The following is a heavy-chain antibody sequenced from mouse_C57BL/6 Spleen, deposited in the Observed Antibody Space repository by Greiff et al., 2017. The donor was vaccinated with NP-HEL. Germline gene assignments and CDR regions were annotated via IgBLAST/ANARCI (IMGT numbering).Heavy chain of an antibody. CDR3: ARQPWFAY. CDR1: GYAFSSSW. V-gene: IGHV1-82*01. J-gene: IGHJ3*01. CDR2: IYPGDGDT. Sequence: QVQLKESGPELVKPGASVKISCKASGYAFSSSWMNWVKQRPGKGLEWIGRIYPGDGDTNYNGKFKGKATLTADKSSSTAYMQLSSLPSEDSAVYFCARQPWFAYWGQGTLVTVSA.